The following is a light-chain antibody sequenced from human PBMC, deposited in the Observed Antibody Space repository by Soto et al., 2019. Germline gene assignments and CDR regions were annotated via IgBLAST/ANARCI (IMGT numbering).Light chain of an antibody. CDR1: QTINNNY. V-gene: IGKV3-20*01. Sequence: SPGERATLSCRASQTINNNYLAWYQQKPGQAPRLLISGASRRATGIPDRFSGSGSGTDFTLTISRLEPEDFVVYYCQQYSSSPRITFGQGTRLEIK. CDR3: QQYSSSPRIT. J-gene: IGKJ5*01. CDR2: GAS.